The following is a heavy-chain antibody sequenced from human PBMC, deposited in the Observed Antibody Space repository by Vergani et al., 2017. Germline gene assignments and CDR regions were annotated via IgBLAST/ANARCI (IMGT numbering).Heavy chain of an antibody. V-gene: IGHV3-74*02. D-gene: IGHD3-22*01. CDR1: GFTFSSYW. Sequence: EVQLLESGGGLVQPGGSLRLSCAASGFTFSSYWMHWVRQAPGKGLVWVSRINSDGSSTSYADSVKGRFTISRDNAKNTLYLQMNSLRAEDTAVYYCARGGGPYYYDSSGYWVIDYWGQGTLVTVSS. J-gene: IGHJ4*02. CDR3: ARGGGPYYYDSSGYWVIDY. CDR2: INSDGSST.